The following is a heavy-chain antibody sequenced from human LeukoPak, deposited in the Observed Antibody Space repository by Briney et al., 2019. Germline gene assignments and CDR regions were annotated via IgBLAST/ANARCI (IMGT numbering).Heavy chain of an antibody. Sequence: GGSLRLSCAASGFTFSTFDMIWVRQPPGKGLEWVSSIFPSGGEIHYADSVRGRFTISRYKSKSTLSVQMNSLRDEDTAVYYCAELGITMIGGVWGKGTTVTISS. CDR1: GFTFSTFD. CDR3: AELGITMIGGV. CDR2: IFPSGGEI. D-gene: IGHD3-10*02. V-gene: IGHV3-23*01. J-gene: IGHJ6*04.